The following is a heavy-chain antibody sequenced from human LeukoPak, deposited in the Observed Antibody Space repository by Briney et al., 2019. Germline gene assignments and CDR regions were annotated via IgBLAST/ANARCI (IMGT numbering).Heavy chain of an antibody. CDR2: ISWGGGST. Sequence: PGGSLRLSCAASGFTFDDYAMHWVRQAPGKGLEWVSLISWGGGSTYYADSVKGRFTISRDDSKNSLYLHVNSLRAEDTALYYCAKDRSGNSYGHFDYWGQGTLVTVSS. V-gene: IGHV3-43D*04. CDR1: GFTFDDYA. D-gene: IGHD3-10*01. J-gene: IGHJ4*02. CDR3: AKDRSGNSYGHFDY.